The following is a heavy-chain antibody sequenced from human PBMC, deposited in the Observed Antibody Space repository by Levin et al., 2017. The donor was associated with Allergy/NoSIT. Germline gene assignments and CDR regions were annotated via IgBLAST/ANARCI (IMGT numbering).Heavy chain of an antibody. D-gene: IGHD2-21*01. CDR1: GSSLSAYG. V-gene: IGHV3-30*18. CDR2: ISYDGNNK. Sequence: GGSLRLSCAASGSSLSAYGMHWVRQAPGKGLEWVAVISYDGNNKYYVGSVRGRFTISRDNSKNTLYLQMNSLRPEDTAVYYCAKDRAENCESCGETVSYFYFYGMDVWGQGTTVTVSS. CDR3: AKDRAENCESCGETVSYFYFYGMDV. J-gene: IGHJ6*02.